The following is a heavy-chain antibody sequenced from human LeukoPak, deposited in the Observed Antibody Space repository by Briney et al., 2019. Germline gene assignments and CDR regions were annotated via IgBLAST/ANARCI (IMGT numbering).Heavy chain of an antibody. CDR2: IYYSGST. Sequence: SETLSLTCTVSGGSISSYYWSWIRQPPGKGLEWIGYIYYSGSTNYNPSLKSRVTLSVDTSKDQFSLKLSSVTAADTAVYYCAKYGDYEEIDYWGQGTLVTVSS. CDR1: GGSISSYY. CDR3: AKYGDYEEIDY. J-gene: IGHJ4*02. V-gene: IGHV4-59*08. D-gene: IGHD4-17*01.